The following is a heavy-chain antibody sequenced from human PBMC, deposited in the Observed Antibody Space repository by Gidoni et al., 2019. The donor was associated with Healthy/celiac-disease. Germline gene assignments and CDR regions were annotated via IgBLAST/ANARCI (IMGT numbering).Heavy chain of an antibody. V-gene: IGHV3-21*01. Sequence: EVQLVESGGGLVKPGGSLRLSCAASGFTFSSYSMNWVRQAPGKGLEWVSSISSSSSYIYYADSVKGRFTISRDNAKNSLYLQMNSLRAEDTAVYYCARDLYYDILTGYYYYYYGMDVWGQGTTVTVSS. CDR1: GFTFSSYS. J-gene: IGHJ6*02. CDR2: ISSSSSYI. D-gene: IGHD3-9*01. CDR3: ARDLYYDILTGYYYYYYGMDV.